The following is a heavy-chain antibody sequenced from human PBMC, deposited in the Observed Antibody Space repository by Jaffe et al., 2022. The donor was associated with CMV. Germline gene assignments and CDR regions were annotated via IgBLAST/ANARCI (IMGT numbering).Heavy chain of an antibody. CDR2: ISSNGGST. CDR3: ARDRLLVCGGDCPQGQNWFDP. CDR1: GFTFSSYA. D-gene: IGHD2-21*02. Sequence: EVQLVESGGGLVQPGGSLRLSCAASGFTFSSYAMHWVRQAPGKGLEYVSAISSNGGSTYYANSVKGRFTISRDNSKNTLYLQMGSLRAEDMAVYYCARDRLLVCGGDCPQGQNWFDPWGQGTLVTVSS. V-gene: IGHV3-64*01. J-gene: IGHJ5*02.